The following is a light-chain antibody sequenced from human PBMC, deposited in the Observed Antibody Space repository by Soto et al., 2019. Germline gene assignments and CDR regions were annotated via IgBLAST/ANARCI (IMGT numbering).Light chain of an antibody. V-gene: IGKV3-11*01. CDR3: QQRGSWPIT. Sequence: EVVLTQSPATLSLSPGERATLSCTARQSLSGYLAWYQQKPGQPPRLLICDASTRATGIPARFRGRGSETGVTLTITSLEPEDFAMYYCQQRGSWPITFGQGTRLDIK. CDR2: DAS. J-gene: IGKJ5*01. CDR1: QSLSGY.